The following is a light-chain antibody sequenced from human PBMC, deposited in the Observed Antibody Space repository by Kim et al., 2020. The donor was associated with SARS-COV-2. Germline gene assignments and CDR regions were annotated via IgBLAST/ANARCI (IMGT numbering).Light chain of an antibody. CDR2: GAS. CDR3: LQHSTYPIT. V-gene: IGKV1-17*01. Sequence: GDRVTITCRASQDIRNDLGWYQQNPGRAPKRLIYGASSLQSGVPSRFSGSGSGTEFTLTISSVQPEDFATYFCLQHSTYPITFGQGTRLEIK. J-gene: IGKJ5*01. CDR1: QDIRND.